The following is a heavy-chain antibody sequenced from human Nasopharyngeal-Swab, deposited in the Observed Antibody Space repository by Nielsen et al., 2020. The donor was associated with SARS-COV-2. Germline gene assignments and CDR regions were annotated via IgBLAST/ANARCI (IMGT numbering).Heavy chain of an antibody. V-gene: IGHV1-46*01. D-gene: IGHD1-20*01. Sequence: WVRQAPGQGLEGMGIINPSGGSTSYAQKFQGRVTMTRDTSTSTVYMELSSLRSEDTAVYYCARDPITGTTEAENPPFDYWGQGTLVTVSS. J-gene: IGHJ4*02. CDR2: INPSGGST. CDR3: ARDPITGTTEAENPPFDY.